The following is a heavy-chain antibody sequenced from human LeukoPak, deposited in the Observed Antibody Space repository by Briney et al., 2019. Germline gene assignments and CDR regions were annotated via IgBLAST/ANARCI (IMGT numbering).Heavy chain of an antibody. D-gene: IGHD4-11*01. Sequence: PSETLSLTCTVSGGSISSYYWSWIRQPPGKGLEWIGYIYYSGNTNYNPSLKSRVTISVDTSKNQFSLKLSSVTAADTAVYYCARESNYLGYYYMDVWGKGTTVTVSS. V-gene: IGHV4-59*01. CDR1: GGSISSYY. J-gene: IGHJ6*03. CDR3: ARESNYLGYYYMDV. CDR2: IYYSGNT.